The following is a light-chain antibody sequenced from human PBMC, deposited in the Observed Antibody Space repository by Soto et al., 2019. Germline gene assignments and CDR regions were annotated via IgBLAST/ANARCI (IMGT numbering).Light chain of an antibody. CDR2: AAS. CDR3: QKYNSYPLT. J-gene: IGKJ4*01. Sequence: DVQMTQSPSSLSSSLGDRVTITCRASHDISNYVAWLQQKPCKAHKLLIYAASTFQPGVPYRFSGRGSGTEFNLPISRLQPDDFATYYCQKYNSYPLTCGGGTKVDIK. CDR1: HDISNY. V-gene: IGKV1-27*01.